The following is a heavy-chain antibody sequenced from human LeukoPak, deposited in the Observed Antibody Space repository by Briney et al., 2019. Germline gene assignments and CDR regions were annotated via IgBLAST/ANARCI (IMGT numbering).Heavy chain of an antibody. CDR1: GGSISSYY. V-gene: IGHV4-59*08. D-gene: IGHD1-26*01. CDR3: ARRHSSLTGGFDS. J-gene: IGHJ4*02. CDR2: IYYSGST. Sequence: SETLSLTCTVSGGSISSYYWSWIRQPPGKGLEWIGYIYYSGSTNYNPSLKSRVTISVDTSKNQFSLKLSSVTAADTAVYYCARRHSSLTGGFDSWDQGTLVTVSS.